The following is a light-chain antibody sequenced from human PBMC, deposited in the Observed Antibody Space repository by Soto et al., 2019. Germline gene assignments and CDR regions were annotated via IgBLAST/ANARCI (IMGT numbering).Light chain of an antibody. CDR1: QSVSSY. CDR3: QQRSNWPPVT. V-gene: IGKV3-11*01. CDR2: DAS. J-gene: IGKJ4*01. Sequence: EIVLTQSPATLSLSPGERATLSCRASQSVSSYLAWYQQKPGQAPRLLIYDASNRATGIPARFSGIGSGTDCTLTVSSLEPEEFAVYYCQQRSNWPPVTFGGGTKVEIK.